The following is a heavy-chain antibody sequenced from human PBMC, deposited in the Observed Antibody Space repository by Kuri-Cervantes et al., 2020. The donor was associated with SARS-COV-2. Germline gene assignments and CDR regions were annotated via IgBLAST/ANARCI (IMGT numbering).Heavy chain of an antibody. Sequence: SQTLSLTCAVYGGSFSGYYWSWIRQPPGKGLEWMGEINHSGSTNYNPSLKSRVTISVDTSKNQFSLKLSSVTAADTAVYYCARGRGSGSYNYYGMDVWGQGTTVTVSS. CDR2: INHSGST. V-gene: IGHV4-34*01. J-gene: IGHJ6*02. D-gene: IGHD3-10*01. CDR3: ARGRGSGSYNYYGMDV. CDR1: GGSFSGYY.